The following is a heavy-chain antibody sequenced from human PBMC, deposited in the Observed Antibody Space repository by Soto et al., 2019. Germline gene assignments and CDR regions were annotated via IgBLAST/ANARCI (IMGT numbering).Heavy chain of an antibody. CDR1: GGSFSGYY. Sequence: QVQLQQWGAGLLKPSETLSLTCAVYGGSFSGYYWSWIRQPPGKGLEWIGEINHSGSTNYNPSLKSRVTISVDTSKNQFSLKLSSGTAADTAVYYCARDEPWTYYDYVWGSYRPPGINWFDPWGQGTLVTVSS. J-gene: IGHJ5*02. D-gene: IGHD3-16*02. CDR3: ARDEPWTYYDYVWGSYRPPGINWFDP. V-gene: IGHV4-34*01. CDR2: INHSGST.